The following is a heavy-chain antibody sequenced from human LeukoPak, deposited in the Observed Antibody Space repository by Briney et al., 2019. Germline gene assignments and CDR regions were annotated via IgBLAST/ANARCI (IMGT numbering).Heavy chain of an antibody. Sequence: ASVKVSCKASGYTFTSYAMNWVRQAPGQGLEWMGWINTNTGDPTYAQGFTGRFVFSLDTSVSTAYLQISSLKAEDTAVYYCARDGEVVPAARDYYYGMDVWGQGTTVTVSS. CDR1: GYTFTSYA. V-gene: IGHV7-4-1*02. CDR3: ARDGEVVPAARDYYYGMDV. D-gene: IGHD2-2*01. CDR2: INTNTGDP. J-gene: IGHJ6*02.